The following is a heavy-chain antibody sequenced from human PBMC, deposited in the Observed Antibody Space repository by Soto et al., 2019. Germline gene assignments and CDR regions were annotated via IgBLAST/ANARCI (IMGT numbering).Heavy chain of an antibody. CDR2: ISGSGGGT. V-gene: IGHV3-23*01. CDR1: GFTFSSYA. J-gene: IGHJ5*02. D-gene: IGHD5-12*01. CDR3: ARDLTWLPNGAFDP. Sequence: GGSLRLSCAASGFTFSSYAMTWVRQAPGKGLEWVSFISGSGGGTYYADSVKARFTISRDNAKNTLYLQMNSLRAEDTAVYYCARDLTWLPNGAFDPWGQGTLVTVSS.